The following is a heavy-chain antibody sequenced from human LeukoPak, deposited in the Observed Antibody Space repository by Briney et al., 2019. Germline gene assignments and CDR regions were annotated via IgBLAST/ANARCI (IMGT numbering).Heavy chain of an antibody. V-gene: IGHV1-2*02. CDR2: INPNSGGT. D-gene: IGHD3-10*01. J-gene: IGHJ6*02. Sequence: ASVKVSCKASGYTFTGYYMHWVRQAPGQGLEWMGWINPNSGGTNYAQQFQGRATMTRHTCISAAYMELSRLSCDDTAVYYCARGYYGSGSYYNLDVWGQGTTVTVSS. CDR3: ARGYYGSGSYYNLDV. CDR1: GYTFTGYY.